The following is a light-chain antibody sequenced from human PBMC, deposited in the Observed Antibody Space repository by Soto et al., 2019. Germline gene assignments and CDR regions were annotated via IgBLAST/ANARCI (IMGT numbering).Light chain of an antibody. CDR2: KAS. CDR1: QRISSW. Sequence: DIQMTQSPSTLSASVGDRVTITCRASQRISSWLAWYQQKPGKAPKLLISKASNLESGVPSRFSGSGFGTEFTLTISSLQPDDFATYNCQQYNSYWTFGQGIKVEIK. J-gene: IGKJ1*01. V-gene: IGKV1-5*03. CDR3: QQYNSYWT.